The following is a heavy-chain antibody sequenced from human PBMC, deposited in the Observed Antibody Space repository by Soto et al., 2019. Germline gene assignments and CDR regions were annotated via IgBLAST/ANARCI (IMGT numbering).Heavy chain of an antibody. Sequence: GGSLRLSCAASGFTFTSFAVSWVRQAPGKGLEWVSTITDTGGDTKYADSVRGRFTMSRDNSKKTLYLQMNSLRVEDSALYYCARGSTDSYPGSRIFDFWGRGTLVTVSS. V-gene: IGHV3-23*01. CDR3: ARGSTDSYPGSRIFDF. CDR2: ITDTGGDT. CDR1: GFTFTSFA. J-gene: IGHJ4*02. D-gene: IGHD3-10*01.